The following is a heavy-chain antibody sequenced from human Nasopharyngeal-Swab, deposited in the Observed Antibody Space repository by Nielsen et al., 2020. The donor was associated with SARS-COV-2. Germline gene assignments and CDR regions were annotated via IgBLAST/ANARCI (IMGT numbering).Heavy chain of an antibody. CDR2: IKSKTDGGTT. Sequence: RQPPGKGLEWVGRIKSKTDGGTTDYAAPVKGRFTISRDDSKNTLYLQMNSRKTEDTAVYYCTTDLAYCGGDCYSPYYYGMDVWGQGTTVTASS. CDR3: TTDLAYCGGDCYSPYYYGMDV. J-gene: IGHJ6*02. D-gene: IGHD2-21*02. V-gene: IGHV3-15*01.